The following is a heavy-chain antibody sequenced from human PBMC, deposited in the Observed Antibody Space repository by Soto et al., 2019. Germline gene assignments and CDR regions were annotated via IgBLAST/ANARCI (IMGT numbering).Heavy chain of an antibody. J-gene: IGHJ6*02. V-gene: IGHV1-69*13. CDR2: IIPIFGTA. D-gene: IGHD2-15*01. CDR1: GGTFSSYA. CDR3: ARDLGYCSGGSCYGMDV. Sequence: GASVKVSCKASGGTFSSYAISWVRQAPGQGLEWMGGIIPIFGTANYAQKFQGRVTITADESTSTAYMELSSLRSEDTAVYYCARDLGYCSGGSCYGMDVWGQGTTVTVSS.